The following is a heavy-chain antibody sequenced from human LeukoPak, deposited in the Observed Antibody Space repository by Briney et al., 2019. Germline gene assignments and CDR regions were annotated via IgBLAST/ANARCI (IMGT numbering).Heavy chain of an antibody. CDR2: ISSSSSYI. CDR1: GFTFSSYS. J-gene: IGHJ3*02. CDR3: AKNRLLATGDVFDI. Sequence: GGSLRLSCAASGFTFSSYSMNWVRQAAGKGLEWVSSISSSSSYIYYADSVKGRFTISRDNAKNSLYLQMNSLRAEDTAVYYCAKNRLLATGDVFDIWGQGTVVTVSS. V-gene: IGHV3-21*01. D-gene: IGHD5-12*01.